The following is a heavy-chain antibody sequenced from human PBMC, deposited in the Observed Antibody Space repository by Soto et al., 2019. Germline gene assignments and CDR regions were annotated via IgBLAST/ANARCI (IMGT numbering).Heavy chain of an antibody. CDR1: GFTFSSYG. CDR3: AKSCMVRAMDV. CDR2: ISYDGSNK. J-gene: IGHJ6*02. D-gene: IGHD3-10*01. V-gene: IGHV3-30*18. Sequence: QVQLVESGGGVVQPGRSLRLFCAASGFTFSSYGMHWVRQAPGKGLEWVAVISYDGSNKYYADSVKGRFTISRDNSKNTLYLQMNSLRAEDTAVYYCAKSCMVRAMDVWGQGTTVTVSS.